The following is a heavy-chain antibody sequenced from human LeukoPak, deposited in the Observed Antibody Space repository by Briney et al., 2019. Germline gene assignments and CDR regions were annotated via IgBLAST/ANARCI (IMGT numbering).Heavy chain of an antibody. V-gene: IGHV4-30-4*01. D-gene: IGHD3-10*01. Sequence: PSETLSLTCTVSGGSISSGDYYWSWLRQPPGKGLEWIGYIYYSGSTYYNPSLKSRATISVHTSEKQFSLKLSSVTAADTAVYYCVREEGYYGSPGWGQGTLVTVSS. J-gene: IGHJ4*02. CDR3: VREEGYYGSPG. CDR1: GGSISSGDYY. CDR2: IYYSGST.